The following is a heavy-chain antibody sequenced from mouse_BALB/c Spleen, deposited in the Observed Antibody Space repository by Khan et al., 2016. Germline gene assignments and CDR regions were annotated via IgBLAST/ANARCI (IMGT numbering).Heavy chain of an antibody. V-gene: IGHV4-1*02. CDR3: ASAFCYFDD. CDR2: INPDSSTR. Sequence: EVKLLESGGGLVQPGGSLKLSCAASGFDFSRYWMSWVRQAPGKGLEWIGDINPDSSTRNYTPSLKDKSIISRDNAKNTLYLQMSKVRSEDTALYYCASAFCYFDDWGAGTPVTVSS. J-gene: IGHJ1*01. CDR1: GFDFSRYW.